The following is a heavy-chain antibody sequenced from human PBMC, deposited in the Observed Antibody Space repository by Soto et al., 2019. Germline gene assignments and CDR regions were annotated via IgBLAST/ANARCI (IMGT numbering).Heavy chain of an antibody. CDR3: ASVADY. CDR1: GFTISSFG. Sequence: GGSLRLSCAASGFTISSFGMQWVRQAPGKGLECVAGISHDGSTEFYADSVKDRFTISRDTSKNTLYLQMNRLRDEDTAVYYCASVADYWGQGTLVTVSS. D-gene: IGHD2-21*01. J-gene: IGHJ4*02. V-gene: IGHV3-30-3*01. CDR2: ISHDGSTE.